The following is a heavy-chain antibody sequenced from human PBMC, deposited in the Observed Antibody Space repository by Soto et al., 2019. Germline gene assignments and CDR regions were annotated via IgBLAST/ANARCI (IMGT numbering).Heavy chain of an antibody. CDR2: IYYSGST. D-gene: IGHD6-13*01. Sequence: PSETLSLTCTVSGGSISSSSYYWGWIRQPPGKGLEWIGSIYYSGSTYYNPSLKSRVTISVDTSKNQFSLKLSSVTAADTAVYYCARRRPSGYSVDYWGQGTLVTVAS. CDR1: GGSISSSSYY. CDR3: ARRRPSGYSVDY. J-gene: IGHJ4*02. V-gene: IGHV4-39*01.